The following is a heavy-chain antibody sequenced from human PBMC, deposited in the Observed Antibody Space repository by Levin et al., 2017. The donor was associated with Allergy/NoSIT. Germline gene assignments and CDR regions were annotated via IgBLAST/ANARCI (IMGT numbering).Heavy chain of an antibody. CDR2: ISPNSNYI. J-gene: IGHJ4*02. CDR1: GFTFSDYS. V-gene: IGHV3-21*01. CDR3: ARSGSPDY. D-gene: IGHD3-22*01. Sequence: GESLKISCAASGFTFSDYSMNWVRQAPGKGLEWVSSISPNSNYIYYADSLKGRFTISRDNAKSSVFLQMNSLRAEDTALYYCARSGSPDYWGQGTRVTVSS.